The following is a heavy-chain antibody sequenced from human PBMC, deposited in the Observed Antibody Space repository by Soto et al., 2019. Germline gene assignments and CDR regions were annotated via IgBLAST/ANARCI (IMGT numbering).Heavy chain of an antibody. V-gene: IGHV1-8*01. J-gene: IGHJ4*02. Sequence: QVQLVQSGAAVKKPGASVKVSCKASGYTFTSYDINWVRQATGQGLEWIGWMNPNSGNTGYTQKFQGRVTMTRNTSISTAYMELSSMRSEDTAVYYCVLESGELGYCSGGSCPVDYWGQGTLVTVSS. CDR1: GYTFTSYD. D-gene: IGHD2-15*01. CDR2: MNPNSGNT. CDR3: VLESGELGYCSGGSCPVDY.